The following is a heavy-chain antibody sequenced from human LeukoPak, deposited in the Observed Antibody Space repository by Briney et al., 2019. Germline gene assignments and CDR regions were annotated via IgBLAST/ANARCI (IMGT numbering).Heavy chain of an antibody. J-gene: IGHJ4*02. CDR1: GYSISGGYY. CDR2: IYHSGST. D-gene: IGHD3-3*01. Sequence: PSETLSLTCAVSGYSISGGYYWGWIRQPPGKGLEWIGSIYHSGSTYYNPSLKSRVTISVDTSKNQLSLKLSSVTAADTAVYYCATSITIFGVVIIGYFDYWGQGTLVTVSS. V-gene: IGHV4-38-2*01. CDR3: ATSITIFGVVIIGYFDY.